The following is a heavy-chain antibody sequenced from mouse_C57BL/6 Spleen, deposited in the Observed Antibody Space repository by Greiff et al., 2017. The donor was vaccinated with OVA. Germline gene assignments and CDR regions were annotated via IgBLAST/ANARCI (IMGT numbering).Heavy chain of an antibody. V-gene: IGHV1-55*01. CDR3: ARRTLYYFDY. J-gene: IGHJ2*01. CDR2: IYPGSGST. CDR1: GYTFTSYW. Sequence: VQLQQSGAELVKPGASVKMSCKASGYTFTSYWITWVKQRPGQGLEWIGDIYPGSGSTNYNEKFKSKGTLTVDTSSSTAYMQLSSLTSEDSAVYYCARRTLYYFDYWGQGTTLTVSS.